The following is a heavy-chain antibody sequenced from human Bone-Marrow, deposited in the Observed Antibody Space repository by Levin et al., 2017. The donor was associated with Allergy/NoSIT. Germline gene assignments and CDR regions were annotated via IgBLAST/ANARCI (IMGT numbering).Heavy chain of an antibody. CDR3: ARHGSWNYDY. CDR1: GFTFSSHW. D-gene: IGHD1-7*01. V-gene: IGHV3-7*01. J-gene: IGHJ4*02. Sequence: GGSLRLSCAASGFTFSSHWMSWVRQAPGKGLEWVAHIKEDGSEKYYVDSVKGRFIISRDNAKNSLYLQMNSLRAEDTAVFYCARHGSWNYDYWGQGTLVTVSS. CDR2: IKEDGSEK.